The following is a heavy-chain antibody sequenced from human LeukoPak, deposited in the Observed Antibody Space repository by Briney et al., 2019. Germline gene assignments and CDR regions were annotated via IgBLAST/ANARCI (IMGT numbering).Heavy chain of an antibody. CDR1: GVTFSSYW. V-gene: IGHV3-7*01. Sequence: GGSLRLSCAASGVTFSSYWMSWVRQAPGKGLEWVANIKQDGSEKYYVDSVKGRFTISRDNAKNSLYLQMNSLRAEDTAVYYCARENGGSYFYMDVWGKGTTVTVSS. CDR3: ARENGGSYFYMDV. CDR2: IKQDGSEK. D-gene: IGHD1-1*01. J-gene: IGHJ6*03.